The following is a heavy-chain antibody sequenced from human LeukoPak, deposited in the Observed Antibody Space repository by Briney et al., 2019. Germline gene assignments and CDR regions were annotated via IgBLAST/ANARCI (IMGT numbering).Heavy chain of an antibody. CDR3: ARRGGVGATKSYFDY. D-gene: IGHD1-26*01. Sequence: SETLSLTCTVSGGSISSYYWSWIRQPPGKGLEWIGYIYYSGSTNYNPSLKSRVTISVDTSKNQFSLKLSSVTAADTAVYYCARRGGVGATKSYFDYWGQGTLVTVSS. CDR2: IYYSGST. V-gene: IGHV4-59*01. J-gene: IGHJ4*02. CDR1: GGSISSYY.